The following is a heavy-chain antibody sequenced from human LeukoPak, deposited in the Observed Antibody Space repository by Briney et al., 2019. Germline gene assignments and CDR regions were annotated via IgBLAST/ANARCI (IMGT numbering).Heavy chain of an antibody. CDR2: ISSSSSTI. J-gene: IGHJ4*02. V-gene: IGHV3-48*04. CDR1: GFTFSSYS. Sequence: GGSLRLSCAASGFTFSSYSMNWVRQAPGKGLEWVSYISSSSSTIYYADSVKGRFTISRDNAKNSLYLQMNSLRAEDTAVYYCARVLSEGLDYWGQGTLVTVSS. CDR3: ARVLSEGLDY.